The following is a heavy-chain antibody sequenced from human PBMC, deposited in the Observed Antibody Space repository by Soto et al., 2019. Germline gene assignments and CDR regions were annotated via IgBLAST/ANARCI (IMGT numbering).Heavy chain of an antibody. D-gene: IGHD6-13*01. J-gene: IGHJ6*03. CDR1: GFAFSGSA. Sequence: GGSLRLSCAAFGFAFSGSAMSWVRQAPGKGLEWVSALSGSGVSTYYADSVKGRFTISRDNPKNMLYLQMNSLRAEDTAVYYCAKDLYSSSWGYYYYYMDVWGKGTTVTVSS. CDR3: AKDLYSSSWGYYYYYMDV. CDR2: LSGSGVST. V-gene: IGHV3-23*01.